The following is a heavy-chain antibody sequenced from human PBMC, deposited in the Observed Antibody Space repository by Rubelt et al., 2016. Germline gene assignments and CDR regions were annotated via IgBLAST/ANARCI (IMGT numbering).Heavy chain of an antibody. CDR1: GYNFNNYA. D-gene: IGHD3-16*01. CDR2: ISPPGDTT. V-gene: IGHV1-3*01. Sequence: QVQLVQSGAEVKKPGASVKVSCKTSGYNFNNYAMHWVRQAPGQSLEWMGWISPPGDTTDYAQAFRGRMDVTRDMSTSTVYMELRSLRSDDTAVYYCARGVGGEKLFDAWGQGTLVAVSS. J-gene: IGHJ4*02. CDR3: ARGVGGEKLFDA.